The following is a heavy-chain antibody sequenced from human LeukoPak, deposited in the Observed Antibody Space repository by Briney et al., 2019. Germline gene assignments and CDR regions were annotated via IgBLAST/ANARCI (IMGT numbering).Heavy chain of an antibody. CDR2: INPNSGGT. Sequence: GASVKVSCKASGYTFTDYSMHWVRQAPGQGLEWMGWINPNSGGTDYAQKFQRRVTMTRVTSISTAYLEVTRLTSDDTAVYFCVGDMIAAAGAGGWGQGTLVTVSS. J-gene: IGHJ4*02. CDR1: GYTFTDYS. CDR3: VGDMIAAAGAGG. D-gene: IGHD6-13*01. V-gene: IGHV1-2*02.